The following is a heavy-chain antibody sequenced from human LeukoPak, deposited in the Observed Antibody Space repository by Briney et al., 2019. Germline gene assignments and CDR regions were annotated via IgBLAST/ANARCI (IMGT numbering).Heavy chain of an antibody. J-gene: IGHJ4*02. CDR2: INTNTGNP. CDR1: GGTLSTYA. CDR3: ARDFRGCPGGY. D-gene: IGHD4-23*01. Sequence: ASVKVSCKASGGTLSTYAINWVRQAPGQGLEWMGWINTNTGNPTYAQGFTGRFVFSLDTSVSTAYLQISSLKAEDTAVYYCARDFRGCPGGYWGQGTLVTVSS. V-gene: IGHV7-4-1*02.